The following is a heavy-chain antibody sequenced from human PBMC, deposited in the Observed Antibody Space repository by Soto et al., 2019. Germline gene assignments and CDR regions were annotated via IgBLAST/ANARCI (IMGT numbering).Heavy chain of an antibody. Sequence: SETLSLTCTVSGGSISSGDYYWSWIRQPPGKGLEWIGYIYYSGSTYYNPSLKSRVTISVDTSKNQFSLKLSSVTAADTAVYYCARANLVTMGYYYGMDVWGQGTTVTVSS. J-gene: IGHJ6*02. CDR2: IYYSGST. V-gene: IGHV4-30-4*01. D-gene: IGHD3-9*01. CDR3: ARANLVTMGYYYGMDV. CDR1: GGSISSGDYY.